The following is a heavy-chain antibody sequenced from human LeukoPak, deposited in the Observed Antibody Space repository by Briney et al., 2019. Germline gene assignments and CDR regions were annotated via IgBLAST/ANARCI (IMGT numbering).Heavy chain of an antibody. CDR3: VRDPYSSGYPFP. V-gene: IGHV3-53*01. J-gene: IGHJ5*02. D-gene: IGHD3-22*01. Sequence: GGSLRLSCAASGFTVSSNYMSWVRQAPGKGLEWVSVIYSGGSTYYADSVKGRFTISRDNSKNTLYLQMNSLRAEDTAVYYCVRDPYSSGYPFPWGQGTLVPVSS. CDR2: IYSGGST. CDR1: GFTVSSNY.